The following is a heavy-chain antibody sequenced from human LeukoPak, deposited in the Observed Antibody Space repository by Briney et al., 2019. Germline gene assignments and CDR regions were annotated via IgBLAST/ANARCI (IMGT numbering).Heavy chain of an antibody. V-gene: IGHV3-7*01. CDR1: GFTFSSYW. J-gene: IGHJ6*03. D-gene: IGHD1-26*01. Sequence: GGSLRLSCAASGFTFSSYWMSWVRQAPGKGLEWVANIKQDGSEKYYVDSVKGRFTISRDNAKNSLYLQMNSLRAEDTAVYYCAREIVGATEYYYYYYYMDVWGKGTTVTVSS. CDR2: IKQDGSEK. CDR3: AREIVGATEYYYYYYYMDV.